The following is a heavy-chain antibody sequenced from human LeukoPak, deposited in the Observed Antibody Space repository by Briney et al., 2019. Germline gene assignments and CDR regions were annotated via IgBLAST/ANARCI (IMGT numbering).Heavy chain of an antibody. CDR3: ARKTTREGGAFDI. CDR1: GFSISNDYY. J-gene: IGHJ3*02. D-gene: IGHD1-1*01. V-gene: IGHV4-38-2*02. Sequence: SETLSLACTVSGFSISNDYYWTWLRQPPGKGLGWIGGIYHSGTTYYNPSLKSRVSISVDTSKTQFSLELSSVTAADTAVYYCARKTTREGGAFDIWGQGTMVTVSS. CDR2: IYHSGTT.